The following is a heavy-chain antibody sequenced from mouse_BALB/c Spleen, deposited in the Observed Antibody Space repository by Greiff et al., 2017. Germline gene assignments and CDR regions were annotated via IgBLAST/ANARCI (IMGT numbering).Heavy chain of an antibody. D-gene: IGHD2-1*01. J-gene: IGHJ3*01. CDR3: ARADYYGNYPFAY. Sequence: VQRVESGPGLVAPSQSLSITCTVSGFSLTSYGVHWVRQPPGKGLEWLGVIWAGGSTNYNSALMSRLSISKDNSKSQVFLKMNSLQTDDTAMYYCARADYYGNYPFAYWGQGTLVTVSA. V-gene: IGHV2-9*02. CDR2: IWAGGST. CDR1: GFSLTSYG.